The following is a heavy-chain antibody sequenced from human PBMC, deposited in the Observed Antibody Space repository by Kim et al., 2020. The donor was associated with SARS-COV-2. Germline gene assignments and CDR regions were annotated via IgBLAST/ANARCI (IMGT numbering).Heavy chain of an antibody. D-gene: IGHD3-10*01. J-gene: IGHJ6*02. CDR3: ARALWFGETPTDV. Sequence: NPPRKSRFTISVDTSKNQFSRKRSSVTAADTAVYYCARALWFGETPTDVWGQGTTVTVSS. V-gene: IGHV4-4*09.